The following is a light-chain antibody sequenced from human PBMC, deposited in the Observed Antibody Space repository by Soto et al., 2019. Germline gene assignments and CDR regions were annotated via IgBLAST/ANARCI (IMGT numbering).Light chain of an antibody. CDR2: DAS. V-gene: IGKV3-11*01. CDR1: QSIGYY. Sequence: EIVLTQSPATLSLSPGERATLSCRASQSIGYYLAWYQEKPGQAPRLLIYDASIRATGIPARFSGSWSGTDFTLTINGLEPEDSAVYYCQQRGNWPPTWTFGQGTTVAIK. J-gene: IGKJ1*01. CDR3: QQRGNWPPTWT.